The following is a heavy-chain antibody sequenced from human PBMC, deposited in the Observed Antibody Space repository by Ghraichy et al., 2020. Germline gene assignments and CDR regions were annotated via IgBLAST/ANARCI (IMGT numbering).Heavy chain of an antibody. D-gene: IGHD5-18*01. V-gene: IGHV4-39*01. CDR3: ARHKEQLWSHFDY. Sequence: GSLSLTCTVSGGSINSSSYYWGWIRQPPGKGLEWIGSIYYSGSTYYNPSLKSRVTISVDTSKNQFSLKLSSVTAADTAVYYCARHKEQLWSHFDYWGQGTLVTVSS. CDR1: GGSINSSSYY. CDR2: IYYSGST. J-gene: IGHJ4*02.